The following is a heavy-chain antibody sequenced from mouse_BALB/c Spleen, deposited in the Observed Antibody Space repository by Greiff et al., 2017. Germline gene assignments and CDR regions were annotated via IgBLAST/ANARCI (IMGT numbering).Heavy chain of an antibody. Sequence: EVKLVESGGGLVQPGGSRKLSCAASGFTFSSFGMHWVRQAPEKGLEWVAYISSGSSTIYYADTVKGRFTISRDNPKNTLFLQMTSLRSEDTAMYYCARSRGRYDVGAMDYWGQGTSVTVSS. V-gene: IGHV5-17*02. D-gene: IGHD2-14*01. CDR1: GFTFSSFG. CDR3: ARSRGRYDVGAMDY. CDR2: ISSGSSTI. J-gene: IGHJ4*01.